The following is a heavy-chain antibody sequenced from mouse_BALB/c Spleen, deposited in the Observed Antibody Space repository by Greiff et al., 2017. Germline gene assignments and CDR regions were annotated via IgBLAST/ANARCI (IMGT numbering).Heavy chain of an antibody. CDR3: ARNWDEGYAMDY. Sequence: VQLQQSGAELVRPGTSVKVSCKASGYAFTNYLIEWVKQRPGQGLEWIGVINPGSGGTNYNEKFKGKATLTADKSSSTAYMQLSSLTSDDSAVYFCARNWDEGYAMDYWGQGTSVTVSS. V-gene: IGHV1-54*01. J-gene: IGHJ4*01. D-gene: IGHD4-1*01. CDR2: INPGSGGT. CDR1: GYAFTNYL.